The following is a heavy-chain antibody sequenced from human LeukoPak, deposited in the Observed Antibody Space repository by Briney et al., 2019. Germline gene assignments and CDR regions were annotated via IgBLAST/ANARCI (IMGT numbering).Heavy chain of an antibody. D-gene: IGHD3-3*01. V-gene: IGHV3-21*01. CDR2: ISSSSSYI. CDR3: ARDPNDFWSGSPGGFDY. Sequence: GGSLRLSCAASGFTFSSYSMNWVRQAPGKGLEWVSSISSSSSYIYYADSVKGRFTISRDNAKNSLYLQMHSLRAEDTAVYYCARDPNDFWSGSPGGFDYWGQGTLVTVSS. CDR1: GFTFSSYS. J-gene: IGHJ4*02.